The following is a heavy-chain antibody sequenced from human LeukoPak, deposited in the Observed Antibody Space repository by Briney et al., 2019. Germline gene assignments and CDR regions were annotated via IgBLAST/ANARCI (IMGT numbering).Heavy chain of an antibody. Sequence: SVKVSCKASGGTFSSYAISWVRQAPGQGLEWMGGIIPIFGTANYAQKFQGRVTITADESTSTAYMELSSLRSEDTAVYYCARELRLGDQDYFDYWGQGTLVTVSS. V-gene: IGHV1-69*13. CDR1: GGTFSSYA. D-gene: IGHD3-16*01. CDR3: ARELRLGDQDYFDY. CDR2: IIPIFGTA. J-gene: IGHJ4*02.